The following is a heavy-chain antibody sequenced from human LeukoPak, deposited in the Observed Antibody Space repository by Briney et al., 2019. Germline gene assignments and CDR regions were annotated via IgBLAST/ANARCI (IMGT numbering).Heavy chain of an antibody. CDR3: AKTRPLDSSSWSHGDY. J-gene: IGHJ4*02. Sequence: GGSLRLSCAASGFTFSSFSMIWVRQAPGKGLEWVSSTSSSSAYTFYAESGKGRFTISRDNSKNTLYLQMNSLRAEDTAVYYCAKTRPLDSSSWSHGDYWGQGTLVTVSS. D-gene: IGHD6-13*01. V-gene: IGHV3-21*04. CDR1: GFTFSSFS. CDR2: TSSSSAYT.